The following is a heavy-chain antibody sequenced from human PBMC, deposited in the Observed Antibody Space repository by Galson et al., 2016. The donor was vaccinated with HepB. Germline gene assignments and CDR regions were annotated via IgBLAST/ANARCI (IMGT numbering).Heavy chain of an antibody. CDR2: IIPVFESA. Sequence: SVKVSCKVSGGTSSSFLFSWVRQAPGEGLEWMGGIIPVFESAIYAQKFQGRVTITADKSTGTTYMELKSLRSEDTAGYFCARVEQWLSVDRFDSWGQGTQVTVSS. D-gene: IGHD6-19*01. V-gene: IGHV1-69*06. CDR1: GGTSSSFL. J-gene: IGHJ5*01. CDR3: ARVEQWLSVDRFDS.